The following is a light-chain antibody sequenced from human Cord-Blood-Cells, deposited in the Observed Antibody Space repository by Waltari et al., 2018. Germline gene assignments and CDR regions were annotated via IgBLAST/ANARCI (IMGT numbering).Light chain of an antibody. CDR3: SSYTSSSTLLYV. V-gene: IGLV2-14*01. CDR2: EVS. J-gene: IGLJ1*01. Sequence: QSALTQPASVSGSPGQSITISCTGTSSDVGGYNYFTWYQQPPGKAPKLMIYEVSNRPSGVSNRFSGSKSGNTASLTISGLQAEDEADYYCSSYTSSSTLLYVFGTGTKVTVL. CDR1: SSDVGGYNY.